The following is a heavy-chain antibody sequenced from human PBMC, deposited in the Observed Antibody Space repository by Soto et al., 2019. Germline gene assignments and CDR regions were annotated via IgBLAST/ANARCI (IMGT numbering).Heavy chain of an antibody. V-gene: IGHV4-4*02. CDR1: GDSINSNDW. D-gene: IGHD6-13*01. J-gene: IGHJ4*02. CDR3: ARDHPDSGNWDFDY. CDR2: IFHGGNI. Sequence: QVQLQESGPGLVKPSETLSLACAVSGDSINSNDWWNWVRQPPGKGLEWIGEIFHGGNIHYNPSLKSRVTITIDKSKKPFSMNLTSGPAADKAEYYCARDHPDSGNWDFDYWGKGGLVTVSS.